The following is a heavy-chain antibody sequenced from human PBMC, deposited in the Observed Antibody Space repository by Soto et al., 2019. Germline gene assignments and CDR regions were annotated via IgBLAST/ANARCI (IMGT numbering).Heavy chain of an antibody. CDR2: IYYSGST. J-gene: IGHJ6*02. Sequence: QVQLQESGPGLVKPSQTLSLTCTVSGGSISSGGYYWSWIRQHPGKGLEWIGYIYYSGSTYYNPSLKRRVTISVDTSKNQFSLKLSSVTAADTAVYYCARDVRQGYYYDGMDVWGQGTTVTVSS. CDR1: GGSISSGGYY. V-gene: IGHV4-31*03. D-gene: IGHD3-10*02. CDR3: ARDVRQGYYYDGMDV.